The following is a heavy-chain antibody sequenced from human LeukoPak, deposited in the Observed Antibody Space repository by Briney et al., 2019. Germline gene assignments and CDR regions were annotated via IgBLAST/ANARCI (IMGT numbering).Heavy chain of an antibody. CDR1: GFMFGDYA. CDR3: AKDSVVVVAILSMDV. Sequence: GRSLRLSCAASGFMFGDYAMSWVRQAPGKGLEWVSAISGSGGSTYYADSVKGRFTISRDNSKNTLYLQMNSLRAEDTAVYYCAKDSVVVVAILSMDVWGQGTTVTVSS. J-gene: IGHJ6*02. V-gene: IGHV3-23*01. D-gene: IGHD2-15*01. CDR2: ISGSGGST.